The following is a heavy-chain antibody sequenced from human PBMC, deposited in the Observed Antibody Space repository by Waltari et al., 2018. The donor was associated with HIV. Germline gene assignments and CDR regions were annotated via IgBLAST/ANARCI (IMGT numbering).Heavy chain of an antibody. CDR3: ARKRVYSSGWRGRDAFDI. V-gene: IGHV1-69*04. J-gene: IGHJ3*02. D-gene: IGHD6-19*01. CDR1: GGTFSSYA. Sequence: QVQLVQSGAEVKKPGSSVKVSCKASGGTFSSYAISWVRQAPGQGLEWMGRIIPILGIANYAQKFQGRVTITADKSTSTAYMELSSLRSEDTAVYYCARKRVYSSGWRGRDAFDIWGQGTMVTVSS. CDR2: IIPILGIA.